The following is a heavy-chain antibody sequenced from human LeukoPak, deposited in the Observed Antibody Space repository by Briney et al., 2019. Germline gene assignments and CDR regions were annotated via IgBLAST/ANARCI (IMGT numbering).Heavy chain of an antibody. D-gene: IGHD5-18*01. CDR1: GFTFTSYG. CDR2: TSYDGGKK. J-gene: IGHJ3*02. CDR3: AKGRQQWWTFDALDI. Sequence: GRSLRLSCAASGFTFTSYGMHWVRQAPGKGLEWVALTSYDGGKKYYADSVKGRFTISRDNSKNTLYLQVNSLIPDDTAAYYCAKGRQQWWTFDALDIWGQGTMVTVSS. V-gene: IGHV3-30*18.